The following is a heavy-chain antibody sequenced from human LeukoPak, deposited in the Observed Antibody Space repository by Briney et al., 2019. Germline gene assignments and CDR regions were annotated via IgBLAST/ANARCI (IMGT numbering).Heavy chain of an antibody. V-gene: IGHV4-39*01. J-gene: IGHJ6*02. Sequence: KPSETLSLTCTVSGDSISSSSFYWGWIRQPPGKGLEWIGSIYYSGSTYYDPSLKSRVTISVDTSKNQFSLKLSSVTAADTAVYYCARGFHVSYGMDVWGHGTTVTVSS. CDR1: GDSISSSSFY. CDR2: IYYSGST. D-gene: IGHD3-16*01. CDR3: ARGFHVSYGMDV.